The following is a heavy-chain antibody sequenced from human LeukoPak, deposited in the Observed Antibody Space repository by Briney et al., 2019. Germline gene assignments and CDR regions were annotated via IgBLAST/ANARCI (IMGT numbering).Heavy chain of an antibody. D-gene: IGHD4-11*01. Sequence: PSETLSLTCTVSGYSIRNGYNWGWIRLSPGKGLEWLGSIYQSGSTYDNPSLKSRVTLSIDPSKNQFYLKLTPVTAADTALYYCARAEINDYSRYWGPGIPVIVSS. J-gene: IGHJ4*02. CDR1: GYSIRNGYN. V-gene: IGHV4-38-2*02. CDR3: ARAEINDYSRY. CDR2: IYQSGST.